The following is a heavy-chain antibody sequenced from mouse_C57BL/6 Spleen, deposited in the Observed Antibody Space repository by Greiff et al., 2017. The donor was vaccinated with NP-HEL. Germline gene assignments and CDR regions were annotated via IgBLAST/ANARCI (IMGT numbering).Heavy chain of an antibody. CDR2: IWSDGST. V-gene: IGHV2-6-1*01. J-gene: IGHJ4*01. CDR1: GFSLTSYG. Sequence: VKLVESGPGLVAPSQSLSITCTVSGFSLTSYGVHWVRQPPGKGLEWLVVIWSDGSTTYNSALKSRLSISKDNSKSQVFLKMNSLQTDDTAMYYCARHDPSHYYGSSLYAMDYWGQGTSVTVSS. D-gene: IGHD1-1*01. CDR3: ARHDPSHYYGSSLYAMDY.